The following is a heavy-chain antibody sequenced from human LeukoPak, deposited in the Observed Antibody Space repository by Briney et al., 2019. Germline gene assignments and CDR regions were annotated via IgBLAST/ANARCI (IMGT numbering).Heavy chain of an antibody. V-gene: IGHV4-39*01. Sequence: PSETLSLTCTVSGGSISSSSYYWGWIRQPPVKGREWTGSIYYSGSTYYNPSLKSRVTISVDTSKNQFSLKLRSVTAADTAVYYCATGWGSSSSPGWFDPWGQGTLVTVSS. CDR3: ATGWGSSSSPGWFDP. CDR1: GGSISSSSYY. J-gene: IGHJ5*02. CDR2: IYYSGST. D-gene: IGHD6-13*01.